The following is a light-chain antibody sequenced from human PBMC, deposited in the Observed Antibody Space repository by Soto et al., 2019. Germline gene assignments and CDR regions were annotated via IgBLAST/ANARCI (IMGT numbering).Light chain of an antibody. CDR1: SSDVGNSDY. V-gene: IGLV2-14*01. J-gene: IGLJ1*01. CDR3: TSHAGSNNYV. CDR2: QVS. Sequence: QSVLTQPASVSGSPGQSIAISCTGTSSDVGNSDYVSWYQQHPGKAPKLMISQVSDRPSGISNRFSGSKSGNTASLTVSGLQAEDEADYYCTSHAGSNNYVFGTGTKLTVL.